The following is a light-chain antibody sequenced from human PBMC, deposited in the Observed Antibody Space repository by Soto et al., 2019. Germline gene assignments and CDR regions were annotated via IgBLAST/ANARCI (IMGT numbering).Light chain of an antibody. J-gene: IGKJ3*01. CDR3: QHYGTSPPFT. V-gene: IGKV3-20*01. CDR1: QSISSSH. CDR2: GTS. Sequence: EVVLTQSPGTLSLSPGERATLSCRTSQSISSSHLAWYQQKPGQAPRILMSGTSRRPTGIPDRLSGSGSGTDFTLSISRLEPEDFAVYYCQHYGTSPPFTFGPGTKVDVK.